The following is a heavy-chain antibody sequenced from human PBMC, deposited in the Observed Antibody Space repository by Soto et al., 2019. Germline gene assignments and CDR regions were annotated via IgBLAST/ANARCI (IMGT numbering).Heavy chain of an antibody. CDR1: GFTFSDYY. V-gene: IGHV3-11*01. CDR2: ISSSGSTI. D-gene: IGHD2-21*01. Sequence: GSLRLSCAASGFTFSDYYMSWIRQAPGKGLEWVSYISSSGSTIYYADSVKGRFTISRDNAKNSLYLQMNSLRAEDTAVYHCTTGLSNGYSNFDYWGQGTPVTVSS. CDR3: TTGLSNGYSNFDY. J-gene: IGHJ4*02.